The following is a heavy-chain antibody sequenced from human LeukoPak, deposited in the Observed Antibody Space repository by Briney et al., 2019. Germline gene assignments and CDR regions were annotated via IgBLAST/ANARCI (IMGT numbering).Heavy chain of an antibody. CDR1: GFTFSTYS. J-gene: IGHJ4*02. CDR2: ITGSSNLM. D-gene: IGHD4-23*01. Sequence: GGSLRLSCAASGFTFSTYSMNWVRQAPGKGLEWVSSITGSSNLMSYADSVKGRFTISRDNARNSLYLQMNSLRAEDTAVYYCAGDFSQSRNSDYWGQGTLVTVSS. CDR3: AGDFSQSRNSDY. V-gene: IGHV3-21*01.